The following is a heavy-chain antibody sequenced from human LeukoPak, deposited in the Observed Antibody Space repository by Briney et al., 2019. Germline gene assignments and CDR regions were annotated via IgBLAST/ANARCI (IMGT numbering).Heavy chain of an antibody. Sequence: PSETLSLTCTVSGYSISSGYYWSWIRQPAGKGLEWIGRIETSGNTNYKPSLKSRVTMSVDTSKNQFSLKLSSVTAADTAVYYCARVSSSWYQDWYFDLWGRGTLVTVSS. CDR1: GYSISSGYY. CDR3: ARVSSSWYQDWYFDL. D-gene: IGHD6-13*01. V-gene: IGHV4-4*07. J-gene: IGHJ2*01. CDR2: IETSGNT.